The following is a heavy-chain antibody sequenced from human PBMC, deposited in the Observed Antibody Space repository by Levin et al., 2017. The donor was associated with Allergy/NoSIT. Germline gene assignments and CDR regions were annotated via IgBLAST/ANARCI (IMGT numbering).Heavy chain of an antibody. CDR3: AKDKYGYSYGHPLDY. CDR1: GFTFDDYT. D-gene: IGHD5-18*01. V-gene: IGHV3-43*01. CDR2: ISWDGGST. Sequence: GGSLRLSCAASGFTFDDYTMHWVRQAPGKGLGWVSLISWDGGSTYYADSVKGRFTISRDNSKNSLYLQMNSLRTEDTALYYCAKDKYGYSYGHPLDYWGQGTLVTVSS. J-gene: IGHJ4*02.